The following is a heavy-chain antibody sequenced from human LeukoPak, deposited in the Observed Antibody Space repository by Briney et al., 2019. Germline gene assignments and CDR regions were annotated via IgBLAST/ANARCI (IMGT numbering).Heavy chain of an antibody. D-gene: IGHD5-18*01. V-gene: IGHV4-61*02. CDR3: ARVTVDTAMVSAYYYYYMDV. CDR1: GDSISSSSYY. J-gene: IGHJ6*03. CDR2: IYTSGST. Sequence: PSETLSLICTVSGDSISSSSYYWGWIRQPAGKGLEWIGRIYTSGSTNYNPSLKSRVTISVDTSKNQFSLKLSSVTAADTAVYYCARVTVDTAMVSAYYYYYMDVWGKGTTVTISS.